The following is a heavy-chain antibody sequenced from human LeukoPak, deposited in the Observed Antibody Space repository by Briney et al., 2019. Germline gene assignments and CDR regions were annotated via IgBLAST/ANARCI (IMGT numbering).Heavy chain of an antibody. CDR2: ISERGGST. D-gene: IGHD3-10*01. CDR3: AKRGVVIRGILVIGYHQEAYHYDF. Sequence: GGSLKLSCVVSGISLSNYAMTWVRQAPGKGLEWVSYISERGGSTTYADSVKGRFTISRDTSLNTLYLQMNNLRAEDTAVYFCAKRGVVIRGILVIGYHQEAYHYDFWGQGVLVTVSS. V-gene: IGHV3-23*01. CDR1: GISLSNYA. J-gene: IGHJ4*02.